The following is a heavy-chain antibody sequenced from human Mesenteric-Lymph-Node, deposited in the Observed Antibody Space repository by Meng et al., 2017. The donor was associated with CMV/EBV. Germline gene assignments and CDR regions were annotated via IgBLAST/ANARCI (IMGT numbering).Heavy chain of an antibody. CDR2: ISTTGSTI. Sequence: GGSLRLSCAASGFTFSDYYMSWVRQAPGKGLEWISYISTTGSTIHYADSVKGRFTISRDNAKNSLYLQMNSLRVEDTAVYYCAKEAGSHFYNMDVWGQGTTVTVSS. J-gene: IGHJ6*02. D-gene: IGHD1-1*01. V-gene: IGHV3-11*01. CDR3: AKEAGSHFYNMDV. CDR1: GFTFSDYY.